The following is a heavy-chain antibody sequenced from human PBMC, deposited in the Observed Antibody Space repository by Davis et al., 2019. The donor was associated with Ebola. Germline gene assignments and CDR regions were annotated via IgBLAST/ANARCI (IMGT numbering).Heavy chain of an antibody. CDR1: GFTFSSYG. D-gene: IGHD1-26*01. CDR3: ARVRSGSYWRYFDY. Sequence: GESLKISCAASGFTFSSYGMHWVRQAPGKGLEWVAVISYDGSNKYYADSVKGRFTISRDNAKNTLYLQMNSLRAEDTAVYYCARVRSGSYWRYFDYWGQGTLVTVSS. V-gene: IGHV3-30*03. CDR2: ISYDGSNK. J-gene: IGHJ4*02.